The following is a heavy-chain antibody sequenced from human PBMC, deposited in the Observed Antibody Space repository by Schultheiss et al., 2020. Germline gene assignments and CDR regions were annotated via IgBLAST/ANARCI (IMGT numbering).Heavy chain of an antibody. CDR2: IYHSGST. J-gene: IGHJ4*02. D-gene: IGHD6-19*01. CDR1: GGSFSGYY. CDR3: ARSPSSGFDY. V-gene: IGHV4-34*01. Sequence: SETLSLTCAVYGGSFSGYYWSWIRQPPGKGLEWIGEIYHSGSTNYNPSLKSRVTISVDTSKNQFSLKLSYVTAADTAVYYCARSPSSGFDYWGQGTLVTVAS.